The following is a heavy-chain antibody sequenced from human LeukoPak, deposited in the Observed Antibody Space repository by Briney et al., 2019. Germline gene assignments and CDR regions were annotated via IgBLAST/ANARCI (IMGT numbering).Heavy chain of an antibody. J-gene: IGHJ5*02. D-gene: IGHD3-3*01. CDR3: AKDGFWSGRGWFDP. Sequence: PGGSLRLSCAASGFTFDDYAMHWVRQAPGKGLEWVSGISWNSGGMGYADSVKGRFTISRDNAKNSLYLQMNSLRAEDTALYYCAKDGFWSGRGWFDPWGQGTLVTVSS. CDR2: ISWNSGGM. CDR1: GFTFDDYA. V-gene: IGHV3-9*01.